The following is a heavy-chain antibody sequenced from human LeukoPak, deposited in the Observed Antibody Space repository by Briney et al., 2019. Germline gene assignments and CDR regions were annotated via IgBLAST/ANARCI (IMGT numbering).Heavy chain of an antibody. CDR3: ARGPISSNPGT. J-gene: IGHJ5*02. CDR1: GFTFSTYW. V-gene: IGHV3-74*01. Sequence: GGSLRLSCAASGFTFSTYWMHWVRQAPGKGLVWVSRVSADGSSTTYADSVKGRFTISRDNAKNTLYLQMNSLRAEDTAINYCARGPISSNPGTWGQGTLVTVSS. D-gene: IGHD2-2*01. CDR2: VSADGSST.